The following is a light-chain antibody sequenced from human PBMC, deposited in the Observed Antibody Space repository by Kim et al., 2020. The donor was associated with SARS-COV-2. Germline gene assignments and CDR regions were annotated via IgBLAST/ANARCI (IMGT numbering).Light chain of an antibody. CDR1: SSDVGGYNY. V-gene: IGLV2-14*04. J-gene: IGLJ3*02. CDR3: TSYTTSSTWV. Sequence: GQSITISCTGTSSDVGGYNYVSWYQQLPGNAPKLMIYDVSKRPSGVSHRFSGSKSGNTASLTISGLQAEDEADYYCTSYTTSSTWVFGGGTQLTVL. CDR2: DVS.